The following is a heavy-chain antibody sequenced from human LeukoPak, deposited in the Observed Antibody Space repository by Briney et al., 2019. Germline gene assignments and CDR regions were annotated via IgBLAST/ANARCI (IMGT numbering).Heavy chain of an antibody. V-gene: IGHV3-7*01. Sequence: PGGSLRLSCAASGFVFSTYWMTWVRQAPGKGLEWVANIKQDGSEKNYVDSVKGRFTISRDNAKKSLYLQMNSLRGDDTAVYYCARKATTVTPPYWGQGTLVTVSS. CDR1: GFVFSTYW. D-gene: IGHD4-17*01. CDR2: IKQDGSEK. J-gene: IGHJ4*02. CDR3: ARKATTVTPPY.